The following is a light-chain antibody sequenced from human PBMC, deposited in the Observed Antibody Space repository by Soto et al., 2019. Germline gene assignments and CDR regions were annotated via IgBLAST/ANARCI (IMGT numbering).Light chain of an antibody. V-gene: IGKV1-5*03. CDR3: QQHNSPPFT. J-gene: IGKJ3*01. Sequence: DIQMTQSPSTLSASVGDRVIITCRASQSINKWLAWYQQKAGKAPKLLIYEASSLQSGVPSRFSGSGSGTEFALTINSLQPDDFANYYSQQHNSPPFTFGPGTKVDIK. CDR2: EAS. CDR1: QSINKW.